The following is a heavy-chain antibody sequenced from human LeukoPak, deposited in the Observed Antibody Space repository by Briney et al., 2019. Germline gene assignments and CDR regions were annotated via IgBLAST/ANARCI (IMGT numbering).Heavy chain of an antibody. Sequence: SETLSLTCTVSGGSISSGSYYWSWIRQPAGKGLEWIGRIYTSGGTNYNPSLKSRVTISVDTSKNQFSLKLSSVTAADTAVYYCARGGRGVQYYYDSTGHFDLWGRGTLVTVSS. V-gene: IGHV4-61*02. CDR2: IYTSGGT. D-gene: IGHD3-22*01. J-gene: IGHJ2*01. CDR1: GGSISSGSYY. CDR3: ARGGRGVQYYYDSTGHFDL.